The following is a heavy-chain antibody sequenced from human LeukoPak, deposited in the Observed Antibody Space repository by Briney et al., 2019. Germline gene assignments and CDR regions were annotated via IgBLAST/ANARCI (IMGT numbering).Heavy chain of an antibody. J-gene: IGHJ4*02. CDR1: GFTFSSYG. CDR3: AKVMRYYDSSGYAPRYFDY. D-gene: IGHD3-22*01. CDR2: ISGSGGST. V-gene: IGHV3-23*01. Sequence: PGGSLRLSCAASGFTFSSYGMSWVRQAPGKGLEWVSAISGSGGSTYYADSVKGRFTISRDNSKNTLYLQMNSLRAEDTAVYYCAKVMRYYDSSGYAPRYFDYWGQGTLVTVSS.